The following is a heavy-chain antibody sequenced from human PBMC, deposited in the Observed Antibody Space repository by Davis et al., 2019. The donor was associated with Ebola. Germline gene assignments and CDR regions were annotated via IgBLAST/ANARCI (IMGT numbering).Heavy chain of an antibody. CDR2: ISYDGSNK. D-gene: IGHD4-17*01. J-gene: IGHJ5*02. V-gene: IGHV3-30*18. CDR3: AKDGYEDGDYGWFDP. Sequence: GESLNTSRAASGFTLSSYGMHWVRQAPGKGLEWVAVISYDGSNKYYADSVKGRFTISRDNSKNTLYLQMNSLRAEDTAVYYCAKDGYEDGDYGWFDPWGQGTLVTVSS. CDR1: GFTLSSYG.